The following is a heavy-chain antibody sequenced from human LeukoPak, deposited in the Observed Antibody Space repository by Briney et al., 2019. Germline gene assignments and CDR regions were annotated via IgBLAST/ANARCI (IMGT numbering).Heavy chain of an antibody. J-gene: IGHJ5*02. Sequence: GGSLRLSCAASGFTFSSYWMHWVRQAPGKGLEWVSAISGSGGSTYYADSVKGRFTISRDNSKNTLYLQMNSLRAEDTAVYYCAKDSYSSSWYEADNWFDPWGQGTLVTVSS. D-gene: IGHD6-13*01. CDR2: ISGSGGST. CDR3: AKDSYSSSWYEADNWFDP. CDR1: GFTFSSYW. V-gene: IGHV3-23*01.